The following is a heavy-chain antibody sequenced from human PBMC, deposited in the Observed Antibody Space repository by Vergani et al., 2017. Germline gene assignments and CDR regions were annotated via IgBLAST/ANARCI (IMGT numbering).Heavy chain of an antibody. CDR1: GFTFSSYG. V-gene: IGHV3-30*18. CDR3: AKDVGPYSGSFWSYYYYYMDV. D-gene: IGHD1-26*01. Sequence: QVQLVESGGGVVQPGRSLRLSCAASGFTFSSYGMHWVRQAPGKGLEWVAVISYDGSNKYNADSVKGRFTIARDNSKNTLYLQMNSLRAEDTAVYYCAKDVGPYSGSFWSYYYYYMDVWGKGTTVTVSS. J-gene: IGHJ6*03. CDR2: ISYDGSNK.